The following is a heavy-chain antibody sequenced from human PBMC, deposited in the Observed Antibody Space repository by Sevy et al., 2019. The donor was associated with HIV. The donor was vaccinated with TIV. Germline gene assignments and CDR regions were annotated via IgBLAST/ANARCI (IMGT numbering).Heavy chain of an antibody. Sequence: ASVKVSCKASGGTFSSYAINWVRQAPGQGLEWMGGIIPIFGTANYAQKFQGRVTITADESTSTAYMELSSLRSEDTAVYYCARSPIVVVVAATPRDNYYYYYGMDVWGQGTTVTVSS. CDR1: GGTFSSYA. CDR3: ARSPIVVVVAATPRDNYYYYYGMDV. D-gene: IGHD2-15*01. CDR2: IIPIFGTA. J-gene: IGHJ6*02. V-gene: IGHV1-69*13.